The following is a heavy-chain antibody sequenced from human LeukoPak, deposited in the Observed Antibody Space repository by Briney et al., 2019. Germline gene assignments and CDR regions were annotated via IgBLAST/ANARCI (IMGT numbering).Heavy chain of an antibody. CDR2: ISGSGGST. Sequence: GGSLRLSCAASGFTFNSYAMSWVRQAPGKGLEWVSVISGSGGSTYYADSVKGRFTISRDNSKNTLYLQMNSLRTEDTAVYYCAKGITIFGGNDYWGQGTLVTVS. V-gene: IGHV3-23*01. J-gene: IGHJ4*02. CDR1: GFTFNSYA. D-gene: IGHD3-3*01. CDR3: AKGITIFGGNDY.